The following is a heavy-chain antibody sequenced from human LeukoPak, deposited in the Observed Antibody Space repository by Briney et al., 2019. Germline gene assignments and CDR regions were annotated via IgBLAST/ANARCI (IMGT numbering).Heavy chain of an antibody. D-gene: IGHD1-14*01. V-gene: IGHV3-30*02. J-gene: IGHJ4*02. CDR2: IRYDGSNK. Sequence: GGSLRLSCAASGFTFSSYSMHWVRQAPGKGLEWVAFIRYDGSNKYYADSVKGRFTISRDNSKNTLYLQMNSLRAEDTAVYYCAKGTGVLFDYWGQGTLVTVSS. CDR3: AKGTGVLFDY. CDR1: GFTFSSYS.